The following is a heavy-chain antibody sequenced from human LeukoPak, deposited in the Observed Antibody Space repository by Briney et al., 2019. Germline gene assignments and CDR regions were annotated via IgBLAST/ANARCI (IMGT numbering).Heavy chain of an antibody. CDR3: ARHSIADY. D-gene: IGHD3-22*01. J-gene: IGHJ4*02. V-gene: IGHV5-51*01. CDR1: GYSFTSYW. CDR2: IHPGESDT. Sequence: GESLKISCKVSGYSFTSYWIGWVRQMPGKGLEWMGIIHPGESDTIYSRSFQGQVTISADKSISTAYLQWSSLKASDSAMYYCARHSIADYWGQGTLVTVSS.